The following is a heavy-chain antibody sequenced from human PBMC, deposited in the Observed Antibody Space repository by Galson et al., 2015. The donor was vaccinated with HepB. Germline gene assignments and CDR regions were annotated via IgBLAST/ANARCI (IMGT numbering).Heavy chain of an antibody. D-gene: IGHD1-26*01. CDR2: ISGGGGNT. V-gene: IGHV3-23*01. Sequence: SLRLSCAVSGFIFNNYAMTWVRQPPGKGLEWVSSISGGGGNTFYSESVKGRFTISRDNSKNTLFLQMNSLRADDTAVYSCAKSLRHYPYDMDVWGPGTTVSVSS. CDR3: AKSLRHYPYDMDV. J-gene: IGHJ6*02. CDR1: GFIFNNYA.